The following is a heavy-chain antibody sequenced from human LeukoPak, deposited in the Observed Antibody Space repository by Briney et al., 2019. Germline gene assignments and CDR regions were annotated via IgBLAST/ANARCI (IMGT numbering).Heavy chain of an antibody. Sequence: GGSLRLSCSASGFTFRSYAMHWVRQAPGKGLEYVSAISSNGGSTYYANSVKGRFTISRDNSKNTLYLQMSSLRAEDTAVYYCVKDRKYCSGGSCYSPYAEYFQHWGQGTLVTVSS. D-gene: IGHD2-15*01. J-gene: IGHJ1*01. V-gene: IGHV3-64D*06. CDR3: VKDRKYCSGGSCYSPYAEYFQH. CDR2: ISSNGGST. CDR1: GFTFRSYA.